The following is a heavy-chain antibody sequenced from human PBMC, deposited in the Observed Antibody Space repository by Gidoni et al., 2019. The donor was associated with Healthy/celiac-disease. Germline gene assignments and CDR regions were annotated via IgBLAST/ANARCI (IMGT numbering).Heavy chain of an antibody. CDR2: IYTSGST. CDR1: GGSISSGSYY. CDR3: ASASLEMATIVTDY. J-gene: IGHJ4*02. Sequence: QVQLQESGPGLVKPSQTLSLTCTVSGGSISSGSYYWSWIRQPAGKGLEWIGRIYTSGSTNYNPSLKSRVTISVDTSKNQFSLKLSSVTAADTAVYYCASASLEMATIVTDYWGQGTLVTVSS. D-gene: IGHD5-12*01. V-gene: IGHV4-61*02.